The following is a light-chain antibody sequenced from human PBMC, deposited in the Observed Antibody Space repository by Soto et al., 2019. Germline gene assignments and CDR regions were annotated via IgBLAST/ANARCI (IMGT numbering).Light chain of an antibody. CDR1: QSVSNNY. J-gene: IGKJ1*01. Sequence: EIVLTQSPGTLSLSPGERATLSCRASQSVSNNYLAWYQQKPGQAPRLLIYGASNRATGIPDRFSGSGSGTDFTLTISRLEPDDFATYYCQHYNSYSEAFGQGTKVDI. CDR2: GAS. V-gene: IGKV3-20*01. CDR3: QHYNSYSEA.